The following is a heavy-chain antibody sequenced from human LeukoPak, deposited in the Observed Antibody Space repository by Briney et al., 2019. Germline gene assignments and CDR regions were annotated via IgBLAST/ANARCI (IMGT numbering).Heavy chain of an antibody. CDR2: INSNSGGT. V-gene: IGHV1-2*02. J-gene: IGHJ4*02. CDR3: ATLSSGWAFDY. CDR1: GYTFTGYY. D-gene: IGHD6-19*01. Sequence: ASVKVSCKASGYTFTGYYMHWVRQAPGQGLEWMGWINSNSGGTNYAQKFQGRVTMTRDTSISTAYMELSRLRSDDTAVYYCATLSSGWAFDYWGQGTLVTVSS.